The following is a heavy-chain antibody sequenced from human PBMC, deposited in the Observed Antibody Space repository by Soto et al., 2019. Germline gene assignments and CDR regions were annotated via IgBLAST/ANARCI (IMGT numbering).Heavy chain of an antibody. D-gene: IGHD3-22*01. CDR2: ISGSGGST. J-gene: IGHJ4*02. CDR3: ASYYYDSSGYYYYFDY. Sequence: EVQLLESGGGLVQPGGSLRVSCAASGFTFSSYGMSWVRQAPGKGLEWVSGISGSGGSTYYADSVKGRFTISRDNSKNTVYLQMNSLRAEDTASYYCASYYYDSSGYYYYFDYWGQGTLVTVSS. CDR1: GFTFSSYG. V-gene: IGHV3-23*01.